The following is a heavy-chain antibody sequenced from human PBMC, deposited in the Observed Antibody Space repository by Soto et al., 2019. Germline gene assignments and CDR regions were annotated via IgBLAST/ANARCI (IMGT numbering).Heavy chain of an antibody. V-gene: IGHV1-18*01. CDR3: ARDPPPPAY. D-gene: IGHD2-2*01. Sequence: QVQLVQSGAEVKKPGASVKVSCKASGYTFASYAISWMRQAPGQGLEWMGWISAYNGNTNYAQKLPGRATLTTDTSTSTAYMALRSLRSADTAVYYCARDPPPPAYWGQGTLVTVSS. CDR2: ISAYNGNT. CDR1: GYTFASYA. J-gene: IGHJ4*02.